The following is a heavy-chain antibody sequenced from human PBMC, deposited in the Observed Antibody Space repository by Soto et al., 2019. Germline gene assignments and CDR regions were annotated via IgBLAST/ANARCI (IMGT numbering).Heavy chain of an antibody. CDR2: ISSSSSTI. CDR3: ARPEYSSSSYGMDV. D-gene: IGHD6-6*01. J-gene: IGHJ6*02. CDR1: GFTFSSYS. V-gene: IGHV3-48*02. Sequence: EVQLVESGGGLVQPGGSLRLSCAASGFTFSSYSMNWVRQAPGKGLEWVSYISSSSSTIYYADSVKGRFTISRDNAKNLLYLQMNSLRDEDTAVYNCARPEYSSSSYGMDVWGQGTTVTVSS.